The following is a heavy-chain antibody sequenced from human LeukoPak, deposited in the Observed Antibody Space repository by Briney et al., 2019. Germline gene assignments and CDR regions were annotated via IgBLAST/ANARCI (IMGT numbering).Heavy chain of an antibody. J-gene: IGHJ4*02. D-gene: IGHD2-2*01. Sequence: GGSLRLSCAASGFTVSSNYMSWVRQAPGKGLEWVSVIYSGGSTYYADSVKGRFTISGDNSKNTLYLQMNSLRAEDTAVYYCAKEGDYCSSTICYADYWGQGTLVTVSS. V-gene: IGHV3-53*01. CDR2: IYSGGST. CDR1: GFTVSSNY. CDR3: AKEGDYCSSTICYADY.